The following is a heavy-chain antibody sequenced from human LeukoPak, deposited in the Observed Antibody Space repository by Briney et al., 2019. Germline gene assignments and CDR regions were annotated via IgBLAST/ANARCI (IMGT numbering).Heavy chain of an antibody. D-gene: IGHD1-26*01. CDR2: IYHSGST. CDR3: ARDSGSYYYMDV. J-gene: IGHJ6*03. V-gene: IGHV4-38-2*02. Sequence: SETLSLTCTVSGYSISSGYYWGWIRQPPGKGLEWIGSIYHSGSTYYNPSLKSRVTISVDTSKNQFSLKLSSVTAADTAVYYCARDSGSYYYMDVWGKGTTVTVSS. CDR1: GYSISSGYY.